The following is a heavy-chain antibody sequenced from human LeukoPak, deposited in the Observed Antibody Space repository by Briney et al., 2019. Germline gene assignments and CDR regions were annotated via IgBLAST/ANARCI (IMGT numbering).Heavy chain of an antibody. CDR1: GFTFRTYG. D-gene: IGHD5-18*01. CDR3: AKGKPSSLWPPFDD. CDR2: ISYDGSNK. J-gene: IGHJ4*02. V-gene: IGHV3-30*18. Sequence: GGSLRLSCAASGFTFRTYGIHRVRQAPGKGLEWVAVISYDGSNKYYADSVKGRFTISRDNSKNTLYLQMNSLKPEDTAVYYCAKGKPSSLWPPFDDWGQGTLVTVSS.